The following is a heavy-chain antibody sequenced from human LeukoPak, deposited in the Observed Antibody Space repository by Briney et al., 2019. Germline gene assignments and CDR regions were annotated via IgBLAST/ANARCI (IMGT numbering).Heavy chain of an antibody. V-gene: IGHV3-33*01. CDR1: GFTFSSYG. Sequence: GGSLRLSCAASGFTFSSYGMHWVRQAPGKGLEWVAVIWYDGSNKYYADSVKGRFTISRDNSKNTLYLQMNSLRAEDTAVYYCATEATQAVAGIYDYWGQGTLVTVSS. CDR2: IWYDGSNK. J-gene: IGHJ4*02. CDR3: ATEATQAVAGIYDY. D-gene: IGHD6-19*01.